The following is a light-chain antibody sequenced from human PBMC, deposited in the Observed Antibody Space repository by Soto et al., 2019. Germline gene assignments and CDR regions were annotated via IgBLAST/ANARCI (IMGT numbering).Light chain of an antibody. Sequence: QSALTQPASVSGSPGQSITISCTGISTDVGSYNLVSWYQQHPGKAPQLMIYEGIKRPSGVSDRFSASESGNTASLTISGLQAEDEADYYCCSHAGGSTFDWMFGGGTKLTVL. CDR1: STDVGSYNL. J-gene: IGLJ3*02. CDR3: CSHAGGSTFDWM. V-gene: IGLV2-23*03. CDR2: EGI.